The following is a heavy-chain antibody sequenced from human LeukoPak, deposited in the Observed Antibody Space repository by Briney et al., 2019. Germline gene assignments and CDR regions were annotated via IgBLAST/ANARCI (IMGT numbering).Heavy chain of an antibody. D-gene: IGHD3-10*01. V-gene: IGHV4-34*01. CDR2: INHSGST. J-gene: IGHJ4*02. CDR3: AREGLWAFDY. Sequence: GSLRLSCAASGFTFSSYAMSWIRQPPGKGLEWIGEINHSGSTNYNPSLKSRVTISVDTSKNQFSLKLSSVTAADTAVYYCAREGLWAFDYWGQGTLVTVSS. CDR1: GFTFSSYA.